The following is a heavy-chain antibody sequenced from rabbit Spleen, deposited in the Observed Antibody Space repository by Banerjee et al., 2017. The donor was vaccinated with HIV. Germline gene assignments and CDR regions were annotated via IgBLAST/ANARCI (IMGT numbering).Heavy chain of an antibody. J-gene: IGHJ4*01. Sequence: QLTETGGGLVQPGGSLTLSCKASGIDFTNYYITWVRQAPGKGLEWIGIIYAARGTTDYASWVNGRFTISSDNAQSTVDLKMTSLTAADTATYFCARNANGGWDLWGPGTLVTVS. D-gene: IGHD4-1*01. V-gene: IGHV1S7*01. CDR1: GIDFTNYY. CDR2: IYAARGTT. CDR3: ARNANGGWDL.